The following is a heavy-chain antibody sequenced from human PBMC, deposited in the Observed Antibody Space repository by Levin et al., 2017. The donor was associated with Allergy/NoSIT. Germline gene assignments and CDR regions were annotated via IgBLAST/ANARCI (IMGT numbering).Heavy chain of an antibody. CDR1: GFTFSSYS. CDR3: ARDKGSGWGFDF. V-gene: IGHV3-48*01. Sequence: GGSLRLSWAASGFTFSSYSMDWVRQAPGKGLEWLSYIRSSSATVSYADSVKGRFTISRDNAKNLLYLQMTDLRTEDTAVYYCARDKGSGWGFDFWGQGALVTVSS. J-gene: IGHJ4*02. D-gene: IGHD6-25*01. CDR2: IRSSSATV.